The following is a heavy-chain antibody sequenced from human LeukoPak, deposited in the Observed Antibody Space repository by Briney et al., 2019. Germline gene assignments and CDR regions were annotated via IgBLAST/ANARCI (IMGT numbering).Heavy chain of an antibody. CDR1: GFSLSSYA. CDR2: IGAGGSDT. J-gene: IGHJ5*02. D-gene: IGHD4-17*01. CDR3: AKDLTYGDGRWEFDL. V-gene: IGHV3-23*01. Sequence: PGGSLRHSCVGSGFSLSSYATSWVRQAPGKGLQWVAGIGAGGSDTYYIDAVKGRFTISKDTSKNTLYLQMNSLRAEDTAVYHCAKDLTYGDGRWEFDLWGQGTLVTVSS.